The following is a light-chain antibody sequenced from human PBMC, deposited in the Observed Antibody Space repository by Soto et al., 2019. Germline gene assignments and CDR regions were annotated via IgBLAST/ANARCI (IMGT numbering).Light chain of an antibody. CDR3: QQYTSYSPT. CDR2: EAS. J-gene: IGKJ1*01. CDR1: QTISGW. V-gene: IGKV1-5*03. Sequence: DIQMTQSPSTLSASVGDRVTITCRASQTISGWLAWYQQKPGKAPKLLIFEASILESGVPSRFSGSRSGTEFTLTIDSLQPDDFATYYCQQYTSYSPTFGQGTKVE.